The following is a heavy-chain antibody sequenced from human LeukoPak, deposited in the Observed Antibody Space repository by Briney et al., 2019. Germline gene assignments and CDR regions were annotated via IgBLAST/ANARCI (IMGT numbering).Heavy chain of an antibody. CDR2: IHYSGST. Sequence: SETLSLTCTVSGGSISSYYWSWIRQPPGKGLEWIGYIHYSGSTNYNPSLKSRVTISVDTSKNQFSLKLSSVTAADTAVYYCARGDSSGYWYFDYWGQGTLDTVSS. CDR3: ARGDSSGYWYFDY. J-gene: IGHJ4*02. D-gene: IGHD3-22*01. CDR1: GGSISSYY. V-gene: IGHV4-59*01.